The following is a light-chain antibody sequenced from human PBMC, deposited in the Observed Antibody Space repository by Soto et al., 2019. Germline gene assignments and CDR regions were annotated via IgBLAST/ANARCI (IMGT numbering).Light chain of an antibody. CDR2: GAS. CDR1: QSVSNN. Sequence: EIVLTQSPGTLSLSPGERATLSCRASQSVSNNYLAWYQQKPGQAPRLLIYGASNRATGIPDRFSGSGSGTEFTLSISSLQSEDFAVYYCQQYYNWPRTFGQGTKVDIK. V-gene: IGKV3D-15*01. CDR3: QQYYNWPRT. J-gene: IGKJ1*01.